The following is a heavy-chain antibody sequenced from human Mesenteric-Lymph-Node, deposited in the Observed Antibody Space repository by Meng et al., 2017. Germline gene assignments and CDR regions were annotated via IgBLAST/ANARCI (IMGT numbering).Heavy chain of an antibody. J-gene: IGHJ3*02. CDR3: ARDQERTAMVTVLGQDAFDI. D-gene: IGHD5-18*01. Sequence: GESLKISCAASGFTFSSYGMHWVRQAPGKGLEWVAVIWYDGSNKYYADSVKGRFTISRDNSKNTLYLQMNSLRAEDTAVYYCARDQERTAMVTVLGQDAFDIWGQGTMVTVSS. CDR1: GFTFSSYG. CDR2: IWYDGSNK. V-gene: IGHV3-33*01.